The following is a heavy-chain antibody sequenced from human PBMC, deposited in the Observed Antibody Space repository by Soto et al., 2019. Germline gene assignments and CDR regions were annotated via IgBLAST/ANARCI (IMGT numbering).Heavy chain of an antibody. Sequence: QPGGSLRLSCAASGFTFDDYAMHWVRQAPGKGLEWVSGISWNSGSIGFADSVKGRFTISRDNAKNSLYLQMNSLRAEDTALYYCGKDSSGDIVYGMDVWGQGTTVTVSS. CDR3: GKDSSGDIVYGMDV. D-gene: IGHD5-12*01. CDR2: ISWNSGSI. CDR1: GFTFDDYA. J-gene: IGHJ6*02. V-gene: IGHV3-9*01.